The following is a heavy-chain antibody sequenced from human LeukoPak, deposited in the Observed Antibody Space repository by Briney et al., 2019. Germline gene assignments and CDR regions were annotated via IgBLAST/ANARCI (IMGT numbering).Heavy chain of an antibody. J-gene: IGHJ4*02. CDR1: EGTFSSYA. CDR2: IIPILGIA. V-gene: IGHV1-69*04. Sequence: SVKVSCKASEGTFSSYAISWVRQAPGQGLEWMGRIIPILGIANYAQKFQGRVTITADKSTSTAYMELSSLRSEDTAVYYCARATPSFDYWGQGTLVTVSS. CDR3: ARATPSFDY.